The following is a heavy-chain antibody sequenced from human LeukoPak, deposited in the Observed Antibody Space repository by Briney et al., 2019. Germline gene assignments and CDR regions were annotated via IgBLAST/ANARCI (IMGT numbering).Heavy chain of an antibody. J-gene: IGHJ6*03. CDR2: MNPNSGNT. Sequence: ASVKVSCKASGYTFTSYDITWVRQAPGQGLEWMGWMNPNSGNTGYAQKFQGRVTMTRHTSISTAYMELSSLRSEDTAVYYCARDRYYYGSGSYPYMDVWGKGTTVTISS. CDR3: ARDRYYYGSGSYPYMDV. V-gene: IGHV1-8*01. D-gene: IGHD3-10*01. CDR1: GYTFTSYD.